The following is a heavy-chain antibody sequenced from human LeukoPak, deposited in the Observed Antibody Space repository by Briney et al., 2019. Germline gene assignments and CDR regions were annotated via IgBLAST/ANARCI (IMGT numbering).Heavy chain of an antibody. D-gene: IGHD6-13*01. Sequence: PGGSLRLSCAASGFTFSRYAMSSVRQAPGKGLAWVSAISGSGGSTYYADSVKGRFTISRDNSKKKLYLQMNSLRAEDTAVYYCAKGSHSSSWFFDYWGQGTLVTVSS. CDR2: ISGSGGST. V-gene: IGHV3-23*01. J-gene: IGHJ4*02. CDR1: GFTFSRYA. CDR3: AKGSHSSSWFFDY.